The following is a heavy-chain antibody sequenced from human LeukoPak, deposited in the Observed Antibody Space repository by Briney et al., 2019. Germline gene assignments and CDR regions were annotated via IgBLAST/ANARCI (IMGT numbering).Heavy chain of an antibody. CDR3: ARGGIAVAGTSRGDWFDP. CDR2: VYHVGTT. Sequence: SETLSLTCTVSGYSISSGYFWGWIRQPPGKGLEWIGVYHVGTTDYNPSLKSRVTISVDRSKNQMSLKLSSVTAADTAVYYCARGGIAVAGTSRGDWFDPWGQGTLVTVSS. J-gene: IGHJ5*02. V-gene: IGHV4-38-2*02. D-gene: IGHD6-19*01. CDR1: GYSISSGYF.